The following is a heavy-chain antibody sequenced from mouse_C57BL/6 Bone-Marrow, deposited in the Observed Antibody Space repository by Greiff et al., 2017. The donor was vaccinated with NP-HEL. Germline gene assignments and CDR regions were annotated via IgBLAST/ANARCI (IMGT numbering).Heavy chain of an antibody. Sequence: VQLQQSGPELVKPGASVKISCKASGYSFTSYYIHWVKQRPGQGLEWIGWIYPGSGNTKYNEKFKGKATLTADTSSSTAYRQLRSLTAEDSAVYYCARDRGLRSYWYFDVWGTGTTVTVSS. J-gene: IGHJ1*03. CDR2: IYPGSGNT. CDR1: GYSFTSYY. CDR3: ARDRGLRSYWYFDV. V-gene: IGHV1-66*01. D-gene: IGHD1-1*01.